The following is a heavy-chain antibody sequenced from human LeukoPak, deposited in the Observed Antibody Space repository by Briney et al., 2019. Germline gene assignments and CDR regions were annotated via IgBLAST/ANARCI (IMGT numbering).Heavy chain of an antibody. Sequence: SETLSLTCTVSGGSISSSSYYWGWIRQPPGKGLEWIGEINHSGSTNYNPSLKSRVTISVDTSRKQFFLRLSSVTAADTAMYYCARARRDYGRPFDYWGQGTLVTVSS. CDR1: GGSISSSSYY. CDR3: ARARRDYGRPFDY. J-gene: IGHJ4*02. V-gene: IGHV4-39*07. D-gene: IGHD4-17*01. CDR2: INHSGST.